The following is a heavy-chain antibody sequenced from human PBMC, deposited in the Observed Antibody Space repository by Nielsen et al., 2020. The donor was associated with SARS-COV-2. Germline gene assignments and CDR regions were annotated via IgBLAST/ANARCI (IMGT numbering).Heavy chain of an antibody. CDR2: IRSKAYGGTT. J-gene: IGHJ4*02. V-gene: IGHV3-49*03. CDR1: GFTFGDYA. Sequence: GGSLRLSCTASGFTFGDYAMSWFRQAPGKGLEWVGFIRSKAYGGTTEYAASVKGRFTISRDDSKSIAYLQMNSLKTEDTAVYYCTRVGYDFWSGYYPPPYYFDYWGQGTLVTVSS. D-gene: IGHD3-3*01. CDR3: TRVGYDFWSGYYPPPYYFDY.